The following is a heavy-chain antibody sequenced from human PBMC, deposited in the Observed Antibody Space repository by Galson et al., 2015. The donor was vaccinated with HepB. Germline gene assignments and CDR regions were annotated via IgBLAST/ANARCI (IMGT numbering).Heavy chain of an antibody. CDR3: ARGYSRSWYSGLGF. CDR2: IYSGGNT. J-gene: IGHJ1*01. CDR1: GFTVSSNY. D-gene: IGHD6-13*01. V-gene: IGHV3-53*01. Sequence: SLRLSCAASGFTVSSNYMSWVRQAPGRGLECISLIYSGGNTYYADSVRGRFIITRDNSKNTLYLQMNSLRFEDTAGYYCARGYSRSWYSGLGFWGQGTLVTVSS.